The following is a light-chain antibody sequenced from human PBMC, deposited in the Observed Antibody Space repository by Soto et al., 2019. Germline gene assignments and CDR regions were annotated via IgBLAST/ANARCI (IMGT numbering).Light chain of an antibody. Sequence: EIVLTQSPATVSLSPGERVPLSCRASQSVNIYLAWYQQKPGQAPRLLIYGASTRATGIPARFSGSGSGTEFTLTISSLQPEDSATYYCQQRKSYPLTFGGGTKVDIK. J-gene: IGKJ4*01. CDR1: QSVNIY. CDR2: GAS. CDR3: QQRKSYPLT. V-gene: IGKV3-11*01.